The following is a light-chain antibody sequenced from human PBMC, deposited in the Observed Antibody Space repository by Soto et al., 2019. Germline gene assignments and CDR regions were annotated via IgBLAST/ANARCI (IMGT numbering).Light chain of an antibody. CDR3: QQSYSTLALT. CDR1: QSISSY. CDR2: AAS. V-gene: IGKV1-39*01. Sequence: DIQMTQSPSSLSASVGDRVTITCRASQSISSYLNWYQQKPGKAPKLLIYAASSLQSRVPSRFSGSGSGTDFTLTISSLQPEDFATYYCQQSYSTLALTFGGGTKVEIK. J-gene: IGKJ4*01.